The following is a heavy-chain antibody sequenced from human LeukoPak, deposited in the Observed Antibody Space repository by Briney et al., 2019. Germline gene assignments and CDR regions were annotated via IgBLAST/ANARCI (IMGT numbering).Heavy chain of an antibody. CDR1: GYSFTTYW. CDR2: IYPGDSDT. Sequence: GESLKISCKGSGYSFTTYWIGWVRQMPGKGLEWMGIIYPGDSDTRYSPSFQGQVTISADKSISTTYLQWSSLKASDTAIYYCARFLYGVYSHYFDYWGQGTLVTVSS. CDR3: ARFLYGVYSHYFDY. D-gene: IGHD5/OR15-5a*01. V-gene: IGHV5-51*01. J-gene: IGHJ4*01.